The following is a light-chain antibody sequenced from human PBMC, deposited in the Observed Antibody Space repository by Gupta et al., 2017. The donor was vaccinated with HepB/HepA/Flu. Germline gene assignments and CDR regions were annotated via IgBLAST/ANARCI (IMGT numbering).Light chain of an antibody. V-gene: IGKV4-1*01. Sequence: DIVMTQSPDSLAVSLGERATINCKSSQSVLYSSNSKNYLAWYQQKPGQPPKVLIYWASTRESGVPDRCRGSGSGTVFLLTSTSLQAEDVAVYYCQQYFDTPRTFGQGTKVEIK. J-gene: IGKJ1*01. CDR2: WAS. CDR1: QSVLYSSNSKNY. CDR3: QQYFDTPRT.